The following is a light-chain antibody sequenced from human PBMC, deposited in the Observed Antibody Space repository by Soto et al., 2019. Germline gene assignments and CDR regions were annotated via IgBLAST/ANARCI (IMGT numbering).Light chain of an antibody. V-gene: IGLV2-14*01. Sequence: QSALTQPASVSGSPGQSITISCTGTSSDVGGYNYVSWYQQHPGKAPKLMIYDVSNRPSGVSNRFSGSKSGNTASLTISGLPAEDEADYYCSSDTSSSNWVFGGGTKLTVL. CDR2: DVS. CDR3: SSDTSSSNWV. CDR1: SSDVGGYNY. J-gene: IGLJ3*02.